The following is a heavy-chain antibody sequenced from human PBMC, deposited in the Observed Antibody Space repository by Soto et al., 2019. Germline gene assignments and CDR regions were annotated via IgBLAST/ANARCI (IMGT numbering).Heavy chain of an antibody. CDR2: IIPIFGTA. V-gene: IGHV1-69*13. D-gene: IGHD3-22*01. CDR1: GGTFSSYA. Sequence: ASVKVSCKASGGTFSSYAISWVRQAPGQGLEWMGGIIPIFGTANYAQKFQGRVTITADESTSTAYMELSSLRSEDTAVYYCARVPRITMIYALQYYFDYWGQGTLVTVSS. CDR3: ARVPRITMIYALQYYFDY. J-gene: IGHJ4*02.